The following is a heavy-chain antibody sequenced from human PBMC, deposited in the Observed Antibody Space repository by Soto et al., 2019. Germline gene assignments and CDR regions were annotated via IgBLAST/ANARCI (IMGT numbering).Heavy chain of an antibody. V-gene: IGHV1-18*01. CDR3: AREGEYYYDSSGYYYADY. CDR1: GYTFTSYG. Sequence: QVQLVQSGAEVKKPGASVKVSCKASGYTFTSYGISWVRQAPGQGLEWMGWISAYNGNTNYAQKLKGRVTMTTDTSTSTAYMELRSLRSDDTAVYYCAREGEYYYDSSGYYYADYWGQGTLVTVSS. D-gene: IGHD3-22*01. CDR2: ISAYNGNT. J-gene: IGHJ4*02.